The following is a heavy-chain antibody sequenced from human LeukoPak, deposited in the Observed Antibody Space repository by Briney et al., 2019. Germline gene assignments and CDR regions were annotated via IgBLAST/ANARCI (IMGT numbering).Heavy chain of an antibody. CDR3: ARDQDSSGYYGFDY. V-gene: IGHV1-2*02. CDR1: GYTFTGYY. Sequence: ASVKVSCKASGYTFTGYYMHWVRQAPGQGLEWMGWINPNSGGTKYAQKFQGRVTITRDTSASTAYMELSSLRSEDMAVYYCARDQDSSGYYGFDYWGQGTLVTVSS. D-gene: IGHD3-22*01. J-gene: IGHJ4*02. CDR2: INPNSGGT.